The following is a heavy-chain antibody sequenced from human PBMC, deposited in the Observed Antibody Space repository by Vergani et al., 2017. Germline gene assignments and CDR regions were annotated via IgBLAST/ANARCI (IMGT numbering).Heavy chain of an antibody. D-gene: IGHD3-10*01. V-gene: IGHV4-4*02. Sequence: QVQLQQWGAGLLKPSGTLSLTCAVSGGSISSSNWWSWVRQPPGKGLEWIGEIYHSGSTNYNPSLKSRVTISVDKSKNQFSLKLSSVTAADTAVYYCARAPWGGVIITGGMDVWGQGTTVTVSS. J-gene: IGHJ6*02. CDR2: IYHSGST. CDR1: GGSISSSNW. CDR3: ARAPWGGVIITGGMDV.